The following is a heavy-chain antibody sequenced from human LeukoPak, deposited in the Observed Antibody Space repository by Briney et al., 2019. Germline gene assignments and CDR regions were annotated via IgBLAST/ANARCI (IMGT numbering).Heavy chain of an antibody. CDR2: IWYDGSNK. CDR3: AKEALSGYGYSSGINWFDP. CDR1: GFTFSSYG. Sequence: RSLRLSCAASGFTFSSYGMHWVRQAPGKGLEWVAVIWYDGSNKYYADSVKGRFTISRDNSKNTLYLQMNSLRAEDTAVYYCAKEALSGYGYSSGINWFDPWAREPWSPSPQ. V-gene: IGHV3-33*06. J-gene: IGHJ5*02. D-gene: IGHD6-19*01.